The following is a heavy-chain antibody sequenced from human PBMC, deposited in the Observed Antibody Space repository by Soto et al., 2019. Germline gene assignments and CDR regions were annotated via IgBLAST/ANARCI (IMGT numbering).Heavy chain of an antibody. CDR2: ISYDGSEK. CDR1: GFTFSSLG. D-gene: IGHD1-26*01. CDR3: VKERTGTWDFDY. V-gene: IGHV3-30*18. Sequence: QVQLVESGGGVVQPGRSLRLSCAASGFTFSSLGMHWVRQAPGKGREWVAVISYDGSEKYYADSVKGRFTISRDYSKNTLSLQMNSLRAEDTAVYYCVKERTGTWDFDYWGQGTLVTVSS. J-gene: IGHJ4*02.